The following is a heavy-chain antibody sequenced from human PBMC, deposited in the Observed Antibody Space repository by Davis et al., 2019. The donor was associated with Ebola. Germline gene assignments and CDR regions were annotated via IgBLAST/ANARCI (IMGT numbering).Heavy chain of an antibody. CDR2: INHSGST. Sequence: MPSETLSLTCAVYGVSFSGYYLSWIRQPPGKGLEWVWEINHSGSTNYNPSLKSRVTILVDTSKNQFSLKLSSVTAADTAVYYCARHYDVWSGPYNSNTLDGMDVWGQGTTVTVSS. CDR3: ARHYDVWSGPYNSNTLDGMDV. V-gene: IGHV4-34*01. J-gene: IGHJ6*02. CDR1: GVSFSGYY. D-gene: IGHD3-3*01.